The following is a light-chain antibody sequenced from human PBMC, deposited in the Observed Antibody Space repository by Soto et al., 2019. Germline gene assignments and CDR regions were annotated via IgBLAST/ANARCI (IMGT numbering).Light chain of an antibody. Sequence: DIQMSQSPSSLSASVGDRVTITCRAAESISRHLNWYQQKPGRAPDXIIYAASTLQNGVPSRFTGSGSGTEFTLTITGLQLEDVATYYCQQDYSTLATLGQGTRLEIK. J-gene: IGKJ5*01. V-gene: IGKV1-39*01. CDR2: AAS. CDR3: QQDYSTLAT. CDR1: ESISRH.